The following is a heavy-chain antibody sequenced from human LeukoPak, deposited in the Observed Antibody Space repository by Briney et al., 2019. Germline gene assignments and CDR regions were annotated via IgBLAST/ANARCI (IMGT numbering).Heavy chain of an antibody. CDR1: GGAIRVYT. CDR2: ISYIGNT. J-gene: IGHJ5*02. D-gene: IGHD3-10*01. CDR3: ATAKGSYWASWLDT. Sequence: PECLSLTCSVSGGAIRVYTCNWVRPPPGKGLEWIGFISYIGNTNYNTYLKSRAAFSVATSKNAFSLKLTSVTAADTAVYYCATAKGSYWASWLDTWGQGALVTVSS. V-gene: IGHV4-59*01.